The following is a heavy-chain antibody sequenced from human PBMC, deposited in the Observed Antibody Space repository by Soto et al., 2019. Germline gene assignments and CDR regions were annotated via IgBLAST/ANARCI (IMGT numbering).Heavy chain of an antibody. CDR1: GFSFSYYG. CDR3: ARETSTGNYYMDF. J-gene: IGHJ6*03. CDR2: IGTSSSNI. D-gene: IGHD1-1*01. V-gene: IGHV3-48*01. Sequence: EVQLVESGGGLVQPGGSLRLSCAASGFSFSYYGMNWVRQAPGKGLEWVSYIGTSSSNIYYSDSVKGRFTISRDNAKNSLSLQMNSLRAADTAVYYCARETSTGNYYMDFWGKGTTVTVSS.